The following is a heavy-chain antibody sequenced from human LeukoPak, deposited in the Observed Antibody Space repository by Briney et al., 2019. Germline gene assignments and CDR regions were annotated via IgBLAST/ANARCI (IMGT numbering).Heavy chain of an antibody. V-gene: IGHV1-2*06. CDR1: EYTFTTYY. D-gene: IGHD3-10*01. CDR2: INPGSGGT. CDR3: ARGSGRYYVGYRYFDL. Sequence: GASVKVSCKASEYTFTTYYIHWVRQAPGQGLEWMGRINPGSGGTNYAQKFQGRVTMTGDTSISTAYMELSRLRSDDTAVYYCARGSGRYYVGYRYFDLWGRGTLVTVSS. J-gene: IGHJ2*01.